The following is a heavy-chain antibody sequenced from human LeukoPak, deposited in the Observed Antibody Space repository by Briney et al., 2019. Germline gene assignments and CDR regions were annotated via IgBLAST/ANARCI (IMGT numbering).Heavy chain of an antibody. CDR1: GFTFSDYY. CDR3: ARALDYYDSSGYYPFDY. Sequence: PGGSLRLPCAASGFTFSDYYMSWIRQAPGKGLEWVSYISSSSSYTNYADSVKGRFTISRDNAKNSLYLQMNSLRAEDTAVYYCARALDYYDSSGYYPFDYWGQGTLVTVSS. J-gene: IGHJ4*02. CDR2: ISSSSSYT. D-gene: IGHD3-22*01. V-gene: IGHV3-11*06.